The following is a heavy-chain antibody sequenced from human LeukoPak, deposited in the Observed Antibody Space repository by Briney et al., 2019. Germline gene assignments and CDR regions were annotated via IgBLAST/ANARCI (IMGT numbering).Heavy chain of an antibody. J-gene: IGHJ5*02. CDR1: GFTFSSYS. V-gene: IGHV3-21*01. D-gene: IGHD2-2*01. Sequence: GGSLRLSCAASGFTFSSYSMNWVRQAPGKGLEWVSSISSSSSSYIYYADSVKGRFTISRDNAKNSLYLQMNSLRAEDTAVYYCARDQVPSSSYNWFDPWGQGTLVTVSS. CDR3: ARDQVPSSSYNWFDP. CDR2: ISSSSSSYI.